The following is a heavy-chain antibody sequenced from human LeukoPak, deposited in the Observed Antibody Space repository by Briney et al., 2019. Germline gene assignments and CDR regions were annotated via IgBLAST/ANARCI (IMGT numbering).Heavy chain of an antibody. V-gene: IGHV3-7*01. J-gene: IGHJ4*02. Sequence: PGGSLTLSCAASGFTFSSYWMSWVRQAPGKGLEWVANIKQDGSEKYYVDSVKGRFTISRDNAKNSLYLQMNSLRAEDTAVYYCARVSRYSSSLYANPLGYWGQGTLVTVSS. D-gene: IGHD6-13*01. CDR1: GFTFSSYW. CDR3: ARVSRYSSSLYANPLGY. CDR2: IKQDGSEK.